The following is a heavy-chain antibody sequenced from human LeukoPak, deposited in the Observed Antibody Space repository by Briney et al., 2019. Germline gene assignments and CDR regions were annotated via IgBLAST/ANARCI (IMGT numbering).Heavy chain of an antibody. D-gene: IGHD3-10*01. CDR1: GGSISSSSYY. Sequence: PSETLSLTCTVSGGSISSSSYYWGWIRQPPGKGLEWIGSIYYSGSTHYNPSLTGRVTISVDTSKNQFSLKLSSVTAADTAVYYCAREPSGVFGAFDIWGQGTMLTVSS. CDR2: IYYSGST. CDR3: AREPSGVFGAFDI. J-gene: IGHJ3*02. V-gene: IGHV4-39*07.